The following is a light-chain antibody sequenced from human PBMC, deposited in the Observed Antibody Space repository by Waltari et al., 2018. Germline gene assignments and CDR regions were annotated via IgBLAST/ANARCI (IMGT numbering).Light chain of an antibody. J-gene: IGLJ3*02. Sequence: QTVVTQEPSFSVSPGGTVTLPCGLSSGSVSTSSYPSWYQQTPGQAPRTLIYSTNTRSSGVPDRFSGSILGNKAALTITGAQADDESDYYCVLYMGSGISVFGGGTKLTVL. CDR1: SGSVSTSSY. CDR2: STN. CDR3: VLYMGSGISV. V-gene: IGLV8-61*01.